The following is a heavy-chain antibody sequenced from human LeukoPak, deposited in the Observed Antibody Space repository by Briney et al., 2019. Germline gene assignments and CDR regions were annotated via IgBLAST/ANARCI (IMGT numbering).Heavy chain of an antibody. V-gene: IGHV1-3*03. CDR1: GYTFTGYT. D-gene: IGHD6-19*01. Sequence: GASVKVSCTASGYTFTGYTMHWVRQAPGQRLEWMGWINAGNGNTKYSQEFQGRVTITRDTSASTADMELSSLRSEDMAVYYCARDRDSSGWYPFYWGQGTLVTVSS. J-gene: IGHJ4*02. CDR3: ARDRDSSGWYPFY. CDR2: INAGNGNT.